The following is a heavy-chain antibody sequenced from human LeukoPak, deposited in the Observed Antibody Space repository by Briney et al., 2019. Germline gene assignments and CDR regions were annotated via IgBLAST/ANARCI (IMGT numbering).Heavy chain of an antibody. J-gene: IGHJ3*02. CDR2: INHSGST. CDR3: AGDVDTAMARRAFDI. V-gene: IGHV4-34*01. CDR1: GGSFSGYY. D-gene: IGHD5-18*01. Sequence: SETLSLTCAVYGGSFSGYYWSWIRQPPGKGLEWIGEINHSGSTNYNPSLKNRVTISVDTSKNQFSLKLSSVTAADTAVYYCAGDVDTAMARRAFDIWGQGTMVTVSS.